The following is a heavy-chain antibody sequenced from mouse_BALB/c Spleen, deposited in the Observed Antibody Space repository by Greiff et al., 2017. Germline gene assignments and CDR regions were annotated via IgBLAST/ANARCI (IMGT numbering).Heavy chain of an antibody. Sequence: EVQRVESGGGLVKPGGSLKLSCAASGFAFSSYDMSWVRQTPEKRLEWVAYISSGGGSTYYPDTVKGRFTISRDNAKNTLYLQMSSLKSEDTAMYYCARHLYYYGSPYYYAMDYWGQGTSVTVSS. V-gene: IGHV5-12-1*01. CDR2: ISSGGGST. CDR1: GFAFSSYD. CDR3: ARHLYYYGSPYYYAMDY. J-gene: IGHJ4*01. D-gene: IGHD1-1*01.